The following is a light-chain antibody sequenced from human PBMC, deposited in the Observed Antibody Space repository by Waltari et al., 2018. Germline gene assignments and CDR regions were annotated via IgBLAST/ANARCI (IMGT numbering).Light chain of an antibody. Sequence: QLVLTQSPSASASLGASVKLTCTLSSGHSNYALAWHQQQPKKGPRYLMKLNSDCSHTKGDGIPDRFSGSSSGAGRFLTISSLQSEDEGDYYCQTWDTDIHVVFGGGTKLIVL. CDR3: QTWDTDIHVV. J-gene: IGLJ2*01. CDR1: SGHSNYA. V-gene: IGLV4-69*01. CDR2: LNSDCSH.